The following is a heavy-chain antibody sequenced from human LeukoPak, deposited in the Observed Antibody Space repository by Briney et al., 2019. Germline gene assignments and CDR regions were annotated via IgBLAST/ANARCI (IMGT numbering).Heavy chain of an antibody. V-gene: IGHV4-4*02. CDR2: IYHSGST. Sequence: TSSETLFLTCAVPGGSISSSNWWSWVRQPPGKEREWHGEIYHSGSTNYNPSLKSRVTISVDKSKNQFSLKLSSVTAADTAVYYCARCGSAFDIWGQGTMVTVSS. J-gene: IGHJ3*02. D-gene: IGHD5-12*01. CDR1: GGSISSSNW. CDR3: ARCGSAFDI.